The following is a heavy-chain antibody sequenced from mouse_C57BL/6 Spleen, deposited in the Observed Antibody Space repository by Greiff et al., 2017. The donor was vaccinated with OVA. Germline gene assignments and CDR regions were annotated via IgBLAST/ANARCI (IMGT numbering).Heavy chain of an antibody. D-gene: IGHD2-4*01. CDR3: ARKPCDYDADWYFDV. V-gene: IGHV1-53*01. CDR1: GYTFTSYW. J-gene: IGHJ1*03. Sequence: QVQLQQPGTELVKPGASVKLSCKASGYTFTSYWMHWVKQRPGQGLEWIGNINPSNGGTNYNEKFKSKATLTVDKSSSTAYMQLSSLTSEDSAVYYCARKPCDYDADWYFDVWGTGTTVTVSS. CDR2: INPSNGGT.